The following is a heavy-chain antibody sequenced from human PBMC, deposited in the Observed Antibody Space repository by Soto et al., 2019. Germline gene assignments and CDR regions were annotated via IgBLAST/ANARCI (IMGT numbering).Heavy chain of an antibody. CDR2: IYYSGST. D-gene: IGHD6-6*01. V-gene: IGHV4-31*03. Sequence: SETLSLTCTVSGGPISSGGYYWSWIRQHPGKGLEWIGYIYYSGSTYYNPSLKSRVTISVDTSKNQFSLKLSSVTAADTAVYYCARDMAARPQEAGMDVWGQGTTVPSP. CDR3: ARDMAARPQEAGMDV. J-gene: IGHJ6*02. CDR1: GGPISSGGYY.